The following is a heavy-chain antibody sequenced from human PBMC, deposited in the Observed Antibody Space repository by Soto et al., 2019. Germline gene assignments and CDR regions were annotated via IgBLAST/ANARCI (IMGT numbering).Heavy chain of an antibody. CDR1: GYTFTSYG. CDR3: ARDGGAAAAIKSYGMDV. CDR2: ISAYNGNT. D-gene: IGHD6-13*01. Sequence: QVQLVQSGAEVKKPGASVKVSCKASGYTFTSYGISWVRQTPGQGLEWMGWISAYNGNTNYAQKLQGRLTMTTDTATSTAYMELRSLRPDDTAGYYCARDGGAAAAIKSYGMDVWGQGTTVTVSS. J-gene: IGHJ6*02. V-gene: IGHV1-18*01.